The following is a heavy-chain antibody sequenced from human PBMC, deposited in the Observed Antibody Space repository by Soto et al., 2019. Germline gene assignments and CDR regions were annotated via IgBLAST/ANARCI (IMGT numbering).Heavy chain of an antibody. CDR1: GFTVSGNY. D-gene: IGHD2-21*01. CDR2: IYTDDNI. Sequence: EVQLVESGGGLVQPGGSLRLSCAASGFTVSGNYVTWVRQAPGKGLEWVSAIYTDDNIYYADSVTGRFTISRDNSKNTFYLQMNRLRVEDMAVYYCATELIAKYGMDVWGQGTTVTVSS. CDR3: ATELIAKYGMDV. V-gene: IGHV3-53*01. J-gene: IGHJ6*02.